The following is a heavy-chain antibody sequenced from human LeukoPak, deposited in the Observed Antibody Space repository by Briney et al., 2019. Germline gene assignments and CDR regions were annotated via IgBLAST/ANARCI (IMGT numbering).Heavy chain of an antibody. CDR1: GYSISSGYY. CDR2: IYHSGST. D-gene: IGHD3-3*01. CDR3: ARRGSGRFWSGYLYRYFDL. Sequence: SETLSLTCTVSGYSISSGYYWGWIRQPPGKGLEWIGSIYHSGSTYYNPSLKSRVTISVDTSKNQFSLKLSSVTAADTAVYYCARRGSGRFWSGYLYRYFDLWGRGTLVTVSS. V-gene: IGHV4-38-2*02. J-gene: IGHJ2*01.